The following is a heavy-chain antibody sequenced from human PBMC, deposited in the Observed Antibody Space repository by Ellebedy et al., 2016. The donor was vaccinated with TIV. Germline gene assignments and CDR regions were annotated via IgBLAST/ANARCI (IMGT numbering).Heavy chain of an antibody. CDR3: AGRGY. V-gene: IGHV3-23*01. CDR1: GFTFRTFV. CDR2: VSAIGDNT. D-gene: IGHD3-10*01. J-gene: IGHJ4*02. Sequence: GESLKISXAASGFTFRTFVMNWVRQAPGKGLEWVSSVSAIGDNTKYADSVKGRFTISRDNSKNALFLQMNSLRAEDTAVYYCAGRGYWGQGTLVTVSS.